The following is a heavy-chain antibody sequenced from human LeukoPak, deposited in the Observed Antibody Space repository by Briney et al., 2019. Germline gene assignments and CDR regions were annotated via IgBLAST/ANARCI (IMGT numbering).Heavy chain of an antibody. J-gene: IGHJ6*03. D-gene: IGHD6-13*01. Sequence: PGGSLRLSXAASGFTFSSYSMNWVRQAPGKGLEWVSSISSSSSYIYYADSVKGRFTISRDNAKNSLYPQMNSLRAEDTAVYYCARLGSSSWDYYYYYMDVWGKGTTVTVSS. CDR2: ISSSSSYI. CDR3: ARLGSSSWDYYYYYMDV. V-gene: IGHV3-21*01. CDR1: GFTFSSYS.